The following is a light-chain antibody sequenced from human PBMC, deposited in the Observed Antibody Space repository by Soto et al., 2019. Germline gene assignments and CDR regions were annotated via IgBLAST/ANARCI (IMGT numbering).Light chain of an antibody. CDR3: QQSYSTLWT. J-gene: IGKJ1*01. V-gene: IGKV1-39*01. CDR2: AAS. CDR1: QSISSY. Sequence: DIQMTQSPCSLSASGRDIVTVTCRASQSISSYLNWYQQKPGKAPKLLIYAASSLQSGVPSRFSGSGSGTDFTLTISSLQPEDFATYYCQQSYSTLWTFGQGTKVDIK.